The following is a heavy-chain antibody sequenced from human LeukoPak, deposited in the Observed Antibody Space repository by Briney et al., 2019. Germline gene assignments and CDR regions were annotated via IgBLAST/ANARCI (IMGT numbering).Heavy chain of an antibody. CDR2: INPSGGST. V-gene: IGHV1-46*01. D-gene: IGHD6-13*01. J-gene: IGHJ4*02. CDR3: ARDLGTGYSSSWYPKFDY. Sequence: ASVKVSCKASGYTFTSYYMHWVRQAPGQGLEWMGIINPSGGSTSYAQKFQGRVTMTRDTSTSTVYMELRSLRSDDTAVYYCARDLGTGYSSSWYPKFDYWGQGTLVTVSS. CDR1: GYTFTSYY.